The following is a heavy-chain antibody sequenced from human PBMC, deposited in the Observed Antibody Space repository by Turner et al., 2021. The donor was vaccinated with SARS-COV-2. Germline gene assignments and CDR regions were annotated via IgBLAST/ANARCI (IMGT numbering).Heavy chain of an antibody. CDR3: ARDYGDYYFDY. Sequence: EVQLVESGGGLIQPGGSLKLSCAASVFTVSRNYMSWVRKAPGKGLEWVSVIYSGGSTYYADSVKGRFTISRDNSKITLYLQMNSLRAEDTAVYYSARDYGDYYFDYWGQGTLVTVSS. CDR1: VFTVSRNY. V-gene: IGHV3-53*01. D-gene: IGHD4-17*01. J-gene: IGHJ4*02. CDR2: IYSGGST.